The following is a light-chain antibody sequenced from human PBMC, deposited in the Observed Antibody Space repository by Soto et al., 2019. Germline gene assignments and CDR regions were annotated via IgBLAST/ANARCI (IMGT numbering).Light chain of an antibody. Sequence: QSVLTQPPSVSGALGQRVTISCIGGSSNIGAGYNVHWYQQLPGTAPKLLISGDNNRPSGVPDRFSGSKSGTSASLAITGLQDEDEADYYCQSYDRSLSGSRVVFGGGTKLTVL. V-gene: IGLV1-40*01. CDR2: GDN. J-gene: IGLJ2*01. CDR3: QSYDRSLSGSRVV. CDR1: SSNIGAGYN.